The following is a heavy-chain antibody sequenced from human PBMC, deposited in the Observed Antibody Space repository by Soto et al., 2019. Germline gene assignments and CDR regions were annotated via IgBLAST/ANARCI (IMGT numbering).Heavy chain of an antibody. D-gene: IGHD6-13*01. CDR1: GFASTNSD. CDR2: IVVGSVNT. V-gene: IGHV1-58*02. CDR3: AADLEAAGLLNV. Sequence: KQLVQYGPEVKKPGTSVNVSCKASGFASTNSDMQRVRQSRGQRRAWIGWIVVGSVNTESEQKFQERVTITIDMSTSTSYMELRSLSSEDTAVYAYAADLEAAGLLNVWGQGTRVTVSS. J-gene: IGHJ4*02.